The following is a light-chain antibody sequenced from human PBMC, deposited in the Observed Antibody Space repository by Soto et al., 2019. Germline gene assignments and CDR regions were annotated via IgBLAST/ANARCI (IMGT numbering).Light chain of an antibody. CDR2: EVS. Sequence: HSALTQPPSASGSPGQAVTISCSGTSSDVGGYNYVSWHQQHPGKAPKLMICEVSKRPSGVPDRFSGSKSGNTASLIVSGLQAEDEADYYCSSYAGSNNFVFGTG. CDR3: SSYAGSNNFV. V-gene: IGLV2-8*01. J-gene: IGLJ1*01. CDR1: SSDVGGYNY.